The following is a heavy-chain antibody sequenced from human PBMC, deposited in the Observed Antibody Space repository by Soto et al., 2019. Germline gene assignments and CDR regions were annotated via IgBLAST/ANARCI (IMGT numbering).Heavy chain of an antibody. V-gene: IGHV4-59*01. CDR2: IYYSGST. J-gene: IGHJ4*02. Sequence: SETLSLTCTVSGGSISSYYWSWIRQPPGKGLEWIGYIYYSGSTNYNPSLKSRVTISVDTSKNQFSLKLSSVTAADTAVYYCARETIAAATHIPFDYWGQGTLVTVSS. D-gene: IGHD6-13*01. CDR1: GGSISSYY. CDR3: ARETIAAATHIPFDY.